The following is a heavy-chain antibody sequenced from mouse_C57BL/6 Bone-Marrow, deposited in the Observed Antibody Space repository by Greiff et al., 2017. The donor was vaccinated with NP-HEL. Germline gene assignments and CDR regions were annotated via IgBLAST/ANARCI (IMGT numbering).Heavy chain of an antibody. D-gene: IGHD4-1*02. CDR2: ISSGSSTI. Sequence: EVKLMESGGGLVKPGGSLKLSCAASGFTFSDYGMHWVRQAPEKGLEWVAYISSGSSTIYYADTVKGRFTISRDNAKNTLFLQMTSLRSEDTAMYYCARSNWDGGDYWGQGTTLTVSS. CDR1: GFTFSDYG. V-gene: IGHV5-17*01. J-gene: IGHJ2*01. CDR3: ARSNWDGGDY.